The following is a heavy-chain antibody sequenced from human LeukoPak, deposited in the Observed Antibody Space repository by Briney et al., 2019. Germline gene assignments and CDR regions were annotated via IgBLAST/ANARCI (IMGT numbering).Heavy chain of an antibody. CDR3: ARGHAVRGVIFYYYYYGMDV. CDR1: GYTFTSYD. D-gene: IGHD3-10*02. V-gene: IGHV1-8*02. CDR2: MNPNSGNT. J-gene: IGHJ6*02. Sequence: VASVKVSCKASGYTFTSYDINWVRQATGQGLEWMGWMNPNSGNTGYAQKFQGRVTMTRNTSISTAYMELSSLRSEDTAVYYCARGHAVRGVIFYYYYYGMDVWGQGTTVTVSS.